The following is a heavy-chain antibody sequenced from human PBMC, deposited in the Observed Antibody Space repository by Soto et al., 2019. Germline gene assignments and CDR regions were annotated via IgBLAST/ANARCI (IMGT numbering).Heavy chain of an antibody. D-gene: IGHD5-12*01. CDR1: GFTFSSYG. CDR3: ARDIVATIL. J-gene: IGHJ4*02. V-gene: IGHV3-33*01. Sequence: QVQLVESGGGVVQPGRSLRLSCAASGFTFSSYGMHWVRQAPGKGLEWVAVIWYDGSNKYYADSVKGRFTISRDNSKNTLYLQMNSLRAEDTAVYYCARDIVATILWGQGTLVTVSS. CDR2: IWYDGSNK.